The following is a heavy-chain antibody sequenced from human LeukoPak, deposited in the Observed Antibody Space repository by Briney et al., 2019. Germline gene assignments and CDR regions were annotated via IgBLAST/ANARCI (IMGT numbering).Heavy chain of an antibody. J-gene: IGHJ4*02. D-gene: IGHD2-15*01. CDR3: ASDPVVAATGGGDY. V-gene: IGHV3-7*01. CDR2: IKEDGSGK. CDR1: GFTFSTYW. Sequence: GGSLRLSCAASGFTFSTYWMSWVRQAPGKGLEWVANIKEDGSGKYYVDSVKGRFTISRDNAKNSLYLQMNSLRAEDTAVYYCASDPVVAATGGGDYWGQGTLVTVSS.